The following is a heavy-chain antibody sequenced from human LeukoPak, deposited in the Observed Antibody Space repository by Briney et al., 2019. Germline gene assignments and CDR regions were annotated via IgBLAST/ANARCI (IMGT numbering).Heavy chain of an antibody. CDR2: IYSGGST. CDR3: ARDQVVVAATDYYYYSMDV. CDR1: GFTVSSNY. V-gene: IGHV3-66*01. D-gene: IGHD2-15*01. J-gene: IGHJ6*02. Sequence: PGGSLRLSCAASGFTVSSNYMSWVRQAPGKGLEWVSVIYSGGSTYYADSVKGRFTISRDNSKNTLYLQMNSLRAEDTAVYYCARDQVVVAATDYYYYSMDVWGQGTTVTVSS.